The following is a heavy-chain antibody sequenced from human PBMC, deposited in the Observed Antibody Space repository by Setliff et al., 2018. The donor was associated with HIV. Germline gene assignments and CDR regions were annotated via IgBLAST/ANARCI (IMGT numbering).Heavy chain of an antibody. CDR3: AREIQNCGANHWYCYMDV. V-gene: IGHV3-13*01. J-gene: IGHJ6*03. Sequence: GESLKISCAASGFTFSSYDMHWVRQATGKGLEWVSAIGTIDDTYYSDSVKGRFTISRENAKNSLYLQMNSLRAEDTAVYYRAREIQNCGANHWYCYMDVWGKGTTVTVSS. CDR1: GFTFSSYD. CDR2: IGTIDDT. D-gene: IGHD4-17*01.